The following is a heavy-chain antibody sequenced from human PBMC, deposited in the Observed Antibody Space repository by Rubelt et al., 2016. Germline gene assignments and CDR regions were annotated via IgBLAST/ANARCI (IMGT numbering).Heavy chain of an antibody. J-gene: IGHJ4*02. CDR2: INHSGST. CDR1: GGSFSGYY. V-gene: IGHV4-34*01. Sequence: QVQLQQWGAGLLKSSETLSLTCAVYGGSFSGYYWSWIRQPPGKGLEWIGEINHSGSTNYNPSLKSRVTISVDTAKNQFSLKLGSGTAADTAVYYCARGKEGLGVTMMDYWGQGTLVTVSS. CDR3: ARGKEGLGVTMMDY. D-gene: IGHD3-22*01.